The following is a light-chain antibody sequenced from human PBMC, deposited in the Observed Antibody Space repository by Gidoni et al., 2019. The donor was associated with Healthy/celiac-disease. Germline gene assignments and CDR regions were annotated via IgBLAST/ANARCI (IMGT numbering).Light chain of an antibody. CDR3: QQYGSSPFT. CDR1: QRVSSSY. CDR2: GAS. Sequence: DIVLTLPPGTMSLSPGERATLSCRASQRVSSSYLAWYQQKPGQAPRLLIYGASSRATGIPDRFSGSGSGTDFTLTISRLEPEDFAVYYCQQYGSSPFTFGPGTKVDIK. V-gene: IGKV3-20*01. J-gene: IGKJ3*01.